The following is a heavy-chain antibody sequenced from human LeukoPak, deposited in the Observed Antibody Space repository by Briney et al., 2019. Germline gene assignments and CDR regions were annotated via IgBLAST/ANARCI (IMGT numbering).Heavy chain of an antibody. CDR3: ARRAGAYSHPYDY. D-gene: IGHD4/OR15-4a*01. CDR2: ISGSGGST. J-gene: IGHJ4*02. V-gene: IGHV3-23*01. CDR1: GFTFSSYG. Sequence: GGTLRLSCAVSGFTFSSYGMSWVRQAPGKGLEWVSTISGSGGSTYYADSVKGRFTISRDNSKNTLYLKMNSLRAEDTAVYYCARRAGAYSHPYDYWGQGTLVTVSS.